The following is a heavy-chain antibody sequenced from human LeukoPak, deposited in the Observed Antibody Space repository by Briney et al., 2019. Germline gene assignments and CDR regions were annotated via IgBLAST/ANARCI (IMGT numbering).Heavy chain of an antibody. CDR3: AKSYDTRGRRAVHI. CDR1: GFTFSRYA. J-gene: IGHJ3*02. CDR2: ISVDGSNT. D-gene: IGHD3-16*01. Sequence: GGSLRLSCAASGFTFSRYAMSWVRQAPGKGLEWVYAISVDGSNTYYADSVKGQFTISRDNSKNTLYLQMNSLSAEDTAVYYCAKSYDTRGRRAVHIWAQGPVVRVSS. V-gene: IGHV3-23*01.